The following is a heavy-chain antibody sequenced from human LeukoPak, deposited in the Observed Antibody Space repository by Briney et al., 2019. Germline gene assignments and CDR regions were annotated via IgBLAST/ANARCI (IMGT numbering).Heavy chain of an antibody. J-gene: IGHJ5*02. Sequence: SETLSLTCTVSGGSISSRNYYWGWIRQPPGKGLEWIGSIYYSGSTYYNPSLKSRVTISVDTSKNQFSLKLSSVTAADTAVYYCARLVMVRGVIYWFDPWGQGTLVTVSS. CDR3: ARLVMVRGVIYWFDP. CDR2: IYYSGST. CDR1: GGSISSRNYY. V-gene: IGHV4-39*01. D-gene: IGHD3-10*01.